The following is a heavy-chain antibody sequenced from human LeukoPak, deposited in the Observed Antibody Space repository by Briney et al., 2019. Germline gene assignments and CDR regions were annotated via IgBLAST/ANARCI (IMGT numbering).Heavy chain of an antibody. CDR3: AYGGDY. J-gene: IGHJ4*02. CDR2: INHSGST. D-gene: IGHD4-17*01. Sequence: SETLSLTCAVYGRSFSGFYRSWIRQPPGKGPEWIGEINHSGSTNYNPSLKSRVTISVDTSKNQFSLKLSSVTAADTAVYYCAYGGDYWGQGTLVTVSS. CDR1: GRSFSGFY. V-gene: IGHV4-34*01.